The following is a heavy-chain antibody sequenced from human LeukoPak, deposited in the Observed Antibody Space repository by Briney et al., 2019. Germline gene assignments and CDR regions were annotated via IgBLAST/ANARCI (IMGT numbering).Heavy chain of an antibody. V-gene: IGHV3-74*01. J-gene: IGHJ4*02. Sequence: GGSLRLSCAASRFTFSNYWMHWVRQVPGKGLVWVSRINSDGSSTSYADSVKGRFTISRDNAKNTLYLQMNSLRAEDTAVYYCARDQSLGGYSYGYIDNWGQGTLVTVSS. CDR1: RFTFSNYW. D-gene: IGHD5-18*01. CDR2: INSDGSST. CDR3: ARDQSLGGYSYGYIDN.